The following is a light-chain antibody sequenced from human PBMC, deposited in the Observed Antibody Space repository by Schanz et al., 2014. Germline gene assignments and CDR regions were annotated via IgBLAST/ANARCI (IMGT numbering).Light chain of an antibody. J-gene: IGKJ4*01. CDR3: QQHGSSSLT. CDR2: GAS. Sequence: EIVLTQSPGTLSLSPGERATLSCRASQSVTSSYLAWYQQKPGQAPRLLIYGASSRATAIPDRFSGSGSGTDFTLTISRLEPEDFAVYYCQQHGSSSLTFGGGTKVEIK. V-gene: IGKV3-20*01. CDR1: QSVTSSY.